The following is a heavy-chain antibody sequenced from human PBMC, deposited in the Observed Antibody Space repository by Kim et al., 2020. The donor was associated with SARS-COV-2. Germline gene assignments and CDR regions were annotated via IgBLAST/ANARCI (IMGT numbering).Heavy chain of an antibody. CDR2: IRHDRNDK. D-gene: IGHD1-7*01. CDR3: ARSLRQNWNCPDY. V-gene: IGHV3-33*01. CDR1: GFTFNNYA. J-gene: IGHJ4*02. Sequence: GGSLRLSCAASGFTFNNYAMQWVRQAPGRGLEWVAVIRHDRNDKYYLDSVKGRFTISRDNSQDTLYLQMNSLRAEDTAVYYCARSLRQNWNCPDYWGQGTLVTVSS.